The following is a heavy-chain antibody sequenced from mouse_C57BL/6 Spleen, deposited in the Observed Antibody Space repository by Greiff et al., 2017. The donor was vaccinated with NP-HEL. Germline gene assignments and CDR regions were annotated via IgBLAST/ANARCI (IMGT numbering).Heavy chain of an antibody. D-gene: IGHD1-1*01. V-gene: IGHV5-6*02. CDR1: GFTFSSYG. CDR2: ISSGGSYT. J-gene: IGHJ1*03. CDR3: ARRGPYYGSSDWYFDV. Sequence: DVMLVESGGDLVKPGGSLKLSCAASGFTFSSYGMSWVRQTPDKRLEWVATISSGGSYTYYQDSVKGRFTISRDNAKNTLYLQMRSLKSEDTAMYYFARRGPYYGSSDWYFDVWGTGTTVTVSS.